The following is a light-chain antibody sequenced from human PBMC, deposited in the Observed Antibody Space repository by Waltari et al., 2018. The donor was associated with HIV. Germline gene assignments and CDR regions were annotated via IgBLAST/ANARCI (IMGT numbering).Light chain of an antibody. Sequence: SYVLTQSPSVSVAPGQTARITCWADNIGSKTVHLYQQKPGQAPLLVVYDDTDRPPGIPERISGSNSGNTATLTISAVEAGDEADYYCHVWDSSSAHVVFGGGTKVTVL. CDR1: NIGSKT. V-gene: IGLV3-21*02. J-gene: IGLJ2*01. CDR2: DDT. CDR3: HVWDSSSAHVV.